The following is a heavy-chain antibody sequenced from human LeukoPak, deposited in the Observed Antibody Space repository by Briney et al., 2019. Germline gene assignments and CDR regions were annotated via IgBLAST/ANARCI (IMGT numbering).Heavy chain of an antibody. J-gene: IGHJ4*02. CDR2: INHSGST. CDR3: ARGPHFDY. Sequence: SETLSLTCAVYGGSFSGYYWSWIRQPPGKGLEWIGEINHSGSTNYNPSLKSRVTISVDTSKNQFSLKLSSVAAADTAVYYCARGPHFDYWGQGTLVTVSS. V-gene: IGHV4-34*01. CDR1: GGSFSGYY.